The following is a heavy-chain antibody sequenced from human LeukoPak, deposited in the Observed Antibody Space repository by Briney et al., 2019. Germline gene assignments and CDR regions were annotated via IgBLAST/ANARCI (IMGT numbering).Heavy chain of an antibody. Sequence: PSETLSLTCTVSGGSITSYYWHWIRQPPGKGLEWIGNIYYSGSTNYNPSLKSRVTISVGTSRNQFSLKLDSVTAAVTAVYYCARDRGRATWFDPWGQGTVVTVSS. J-gene: IGHJ5*02. CDR2: IYYSGST. V-gene: IGHV4-59*01. CDR3: ARDRGRATWFDP. CDR1: GGSITSYY.